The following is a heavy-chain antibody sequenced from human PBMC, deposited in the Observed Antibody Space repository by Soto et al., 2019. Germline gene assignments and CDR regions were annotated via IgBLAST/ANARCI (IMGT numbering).Heavy chain of an antibody. Sequence: SETLALACTLSGGSISSGGDYWSWIRQPPGKGLEWIGEINHSGSTNYNPSLKSRVTISVDTSKNQFSLKLSSVTAADTAVYYCARGDSSSGYYARLNSFDYWGQGTLVTVS. D-gene: IGHD3-22*01. CDR1: GGSISSGGDY. V-gene: IGHV4-39*07. CDR3: ARGDSSSGYYARLNSFDY. J-gene: IGHJ4*02. CDR2: INHSGST.